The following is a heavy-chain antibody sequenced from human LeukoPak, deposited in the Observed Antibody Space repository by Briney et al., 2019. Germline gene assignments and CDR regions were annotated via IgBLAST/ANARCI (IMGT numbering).Heavy chain of an antibody. CDR1: GYTFISYD. CDR3: AKMAHLDPPHILTGWAQGFWHYYYYYMDV. D-gene: IGHD3-9*01. Sequence: RVASVKVSCKASGYTFISYDINWVRQATGQGLEWMGWMNPNSGNTGYAQKLQGRVTMTTDTSTSTAYMELRSLRSDDTAVYYCAKMAHLDPPHILTGWAQGFWHYYYYYMDVWGKGTTVTVSS. CDR2: MNPNSGNT. J-gene: IGHJ6*03. V-gene: IGHV1-8*02.